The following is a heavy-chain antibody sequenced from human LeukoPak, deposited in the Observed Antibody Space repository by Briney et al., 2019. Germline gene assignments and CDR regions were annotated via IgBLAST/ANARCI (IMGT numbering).Heavy chain of an antibody. CDR2: IKQDGSDK. CDR3: ARFRYSSSAFDY. Sequence: GGSLRLSCAASGFTFSTYWMTWVRQAPGKGLEWVANIKQDGSDKYYVDSVKGRFTISRDNAKNSLYLQMNSLRTEDTAVYYCARFRYSSSAFDYWGQGTLVTVSS. V-gene: IGHV3-7*01. D-gene: IGHD6-6*01. CDR1: GFTFSTYW. J-gene: IGHJ4*02.